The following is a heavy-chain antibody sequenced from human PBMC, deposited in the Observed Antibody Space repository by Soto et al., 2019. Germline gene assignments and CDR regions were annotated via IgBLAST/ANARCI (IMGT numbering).Heavy chain of an antibody. J-gene: IGHJ6*02. CDR2: IIPIFGTA. V-gene: IGHV1-69*01. CDR3: ARDKTSLSWDGMDV. D-gene: IGHD3-10*01. Sequence: QVQLVQSGAEVKKPGSSMKVSCKASGGTFSSYAISWVRQAPGQGLEWMGGIIPIFGTANYAQKFQGRVTITADESTSTAYMELSSLRSEDTAVYYCARDKTSLSWDGMDVWGQGTTVTVSS. CDR1: GGTFSSYA.